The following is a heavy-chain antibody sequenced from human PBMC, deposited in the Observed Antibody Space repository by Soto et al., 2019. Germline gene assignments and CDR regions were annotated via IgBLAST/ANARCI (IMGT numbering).Heavy chain of an antibody. D-gene: IGHD2-21*02. J-gene: IGHJ4*02. CDR2: ISSSYYI. Sequence: EVQLVESGGGLVKPGGSLRLSCAASGFTFSSYTMKWVRQAPGKGLEWVASISSSYYIKYADSVKGRFTISRDNAKNSLYLQMNSLRAEDTAVYYCARGDFVVLTATSNFDYWGQGTLVTVSS. V-gene: IGHV3-21*01. CDR3: ARGDFVVLTATSNFDY. CDR1: GFTFSSYT.